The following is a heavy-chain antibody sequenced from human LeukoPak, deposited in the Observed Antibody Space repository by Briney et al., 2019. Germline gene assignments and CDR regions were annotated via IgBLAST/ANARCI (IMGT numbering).Heavy chain of an antibody. CDR2: INPNSGGT. CDR1: GYTFTGYY. Sequence: GASVKVSCKASGYTFTGYYMHWVRQAPGQGLEWMGRINPNSGGTNYAQKFQGRVTITADESTSTAYMELSSLRSEDTAVYYCARGSRDLQTYYDFWSGDNWFDPWGQGTLVTVSS. J-gene: IGHJ5*02. V-gene: IGHV1-2*06. CDR3: ARGSRDLQTYYDFWSGDNWFDP. D-gene: IGHD3-3*01.